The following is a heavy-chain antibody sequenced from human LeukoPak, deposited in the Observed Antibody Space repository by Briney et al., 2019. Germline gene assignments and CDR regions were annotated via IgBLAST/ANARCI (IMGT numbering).Heavy chain of an antibody. J-gene: IGHJ4*02. D-gene: IGHD2-2*01. Sequence: GASVKVPCKASGYTFTSYGISWVRQAPGQGLEWMGWISAYNGNTNYAQKLQGRVTMTTDTSTSTAYMELRSLRSDDTAVYYCARTSEQVDCSSTSCYFLREDYWGQGTLVTVSS. V-gene: IGHV1-18*01. CDR1: GYTFTSYG. CDR3: ARTSEQVDCSSTSCYFLREDY. CDR2: ISAYNGNT.